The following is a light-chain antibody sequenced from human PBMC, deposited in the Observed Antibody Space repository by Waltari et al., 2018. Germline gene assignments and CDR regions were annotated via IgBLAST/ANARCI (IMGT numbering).Light chain of an antibody. CDR2: AAS. Sequence: DIQMTQSPSSLSASVGDRVTITCRASQSISGSLNWYQQKPGKAPKLLIYAASSLQRGVPSRFSGSASGTYFTLTISSLQPEDFATYYCLQYDNLLPTFGPGTKVDIK. CDR3: LQYDNLLPT. CDR1: QSISGS. V-gene: IGKV1-39*01. J-gene: IGKJ3*01.